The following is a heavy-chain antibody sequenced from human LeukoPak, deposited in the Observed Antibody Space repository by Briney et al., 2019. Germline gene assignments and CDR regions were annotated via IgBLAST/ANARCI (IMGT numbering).Heavy chain of an antibody. CDR1: GYTFTSFY. V-gene: IGHV1-46*01. J-gene: IGHJ4*02. Sequence: ASVKVSCKASGYTFTSFYMHWVRQAPGQGLEWMGIINPSSGSTSNAQKFQGRVTMTRDTSTSTVYMELSSLRSEDTAVYYCARGAGATYYYDSSGYYYFDYWGQGTLVTVSS. CDR3: ARGAGATYYYDSSGYYYFDY. CDR2: INPSSGST. D-gene: IGHD3-22*01.